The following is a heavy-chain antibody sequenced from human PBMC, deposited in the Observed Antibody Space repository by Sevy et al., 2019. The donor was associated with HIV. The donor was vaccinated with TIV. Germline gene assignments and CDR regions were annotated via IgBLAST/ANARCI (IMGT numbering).Heavy chain of an antibody. V-gene: IGHV3-23*01. CDR2: ISGSGGST. Sequence: EGSLRLSCAASGFTFSTYTMNWVRQAPGKVLEWVSGISGSGGSTYQADSEKGRFTISRDNSKNTLYLQMNSLRAEDTAVYYCAKGDRTFYGMDVWGQGTTVTVSS. CDR1: GFTFSTYT. J-gene: IGHJ6*02. CDR3: AKGDRTFYGMDV. D-gene: IGHD2-15*01.